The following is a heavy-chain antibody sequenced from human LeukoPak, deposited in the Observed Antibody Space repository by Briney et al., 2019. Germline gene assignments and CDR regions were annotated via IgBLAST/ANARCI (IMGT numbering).Heavy chain of an antibody. CDR3: ARERLNYYGSGSYL. CDR1: GGAFSSYA. J-gene: IGHJ4*02. V-gene: IGHV1-69*13. CDR2: IIPIFGTA. Sequence: SVKVSCKASGGAFSSYAISWVRQAPGQGLEWMGGIIPIFGTANYAQKFQGRVTITADESTSTAYMELSSLRSEDTAVYYCARERLNYYGSGSYLWGQGTLVTVSS. D-gene: IGHD3-10*01.